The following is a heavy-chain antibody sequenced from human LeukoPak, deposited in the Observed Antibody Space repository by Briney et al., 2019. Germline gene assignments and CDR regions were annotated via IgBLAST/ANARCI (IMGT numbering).Heavy chain of an antibody. Sequence: SETLSLTCAVYGGSFSGYYWNWIRQPPGKGLEWIGEINHSGSTNYNPSLKSRVTISVDTSKNQFSLKLSSVTAADTAVYYCARGVDIAAAAYYFDYWGQGTLVTVSS. CDR1: GGSFSGYY. D-gene: IGHD6-13*01. V-gene: IGHV4-34*01. CDR3: ARGVDIAAAAYYFDY. J-gene: IGHJ4*02. CDR2: INHSGST.